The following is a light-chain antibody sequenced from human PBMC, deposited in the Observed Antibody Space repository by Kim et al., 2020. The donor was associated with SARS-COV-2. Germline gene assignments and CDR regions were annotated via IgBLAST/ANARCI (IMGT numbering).Light chain of an antibody. V-gene: IGLV1-40*01. J-gene: IGLJ3*02. CDR1: RSNIGTGHD. CDR3: QSYNSSLSAWV. CDR2: SNT. Sequence: RVSSSCAGGRSNIGTGHDVHLHQHRPGMAPKLLVFSNTRRPSGVPDRFSSSKSGTAASLTIAGLQAEDEADYYCQSYNSSLSAWVFGGGTQLTVL.